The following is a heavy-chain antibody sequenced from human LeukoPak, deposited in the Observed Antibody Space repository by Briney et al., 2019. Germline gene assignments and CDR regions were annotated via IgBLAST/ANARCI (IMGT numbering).Heavy chain of an antibody. CDR1: GGSISSGDYH. Sequence: PSETLSLTCTVSGGSISSGDYHWSWIRQPPGKGLEWIGYIYYSGSTYYNPSLKSRVTISVDTSKNQSSLKLSSVTAADTAVYYCARGGGFRITIFGVVNYYFDYWGQGTLVTVSS. CDR2: IYYSGST. CDR3: ARGGGFRITIFGVVNYYFDY. D-gene: IGHD3-3*01. V-gene: IGHV4-30-4*01. J-gene: IGHJ4*02.